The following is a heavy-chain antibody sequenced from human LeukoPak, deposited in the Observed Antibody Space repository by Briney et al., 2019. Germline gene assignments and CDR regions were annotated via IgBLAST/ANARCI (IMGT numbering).Heavy chain of an antibody. Sequence: ASVKVSCKASGYAFTNFGISWVRQAPGQGLEWMGWISAYNGNTNYAQRLQGRVTMTTDTSTSTAYMELRSLRSDDTAVYYCARDRDYGDYNTQDLFVYWGQGTLVTVSS. V-gene: IGHV1-18*01. J-gene: IGHJ4*02. CDR2: ISAYNGNT. CDR3: ARDRDYGDYNTQDLFVY. D-gene: IGHD4-17*01. CDR1: GYAFTNFG.